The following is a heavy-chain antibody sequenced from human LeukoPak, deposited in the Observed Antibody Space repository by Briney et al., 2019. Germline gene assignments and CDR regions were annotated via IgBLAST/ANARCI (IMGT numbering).Heavy chain of an antibody. V-gene: IGHV3-53*04. D-gene: IGHD3-16*01. CDR2: IYSGGST. J-gene: IGHJ3*01. CDR1: GFAVSDKY. CDR3: ARDLGAALNF. Sequence: GGSLRLSCAASGFAVSDKYMTWVRQAPGKGLEWVSVIYSGGSTYYADSVRGRFTISRHNSNNTLYLQMNSLRAEDTAVYYCARDLGAALNFWGQGTMVTVSS.